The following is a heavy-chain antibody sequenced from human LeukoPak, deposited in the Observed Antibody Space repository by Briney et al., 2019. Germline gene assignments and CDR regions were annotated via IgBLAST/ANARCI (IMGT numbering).Heavy chain of an antibody. V-gene: IGHV5-51*01. J-gene: IGHJ5*02. CDR1: GYSFATYW. CDR3: ARSRSSRNWFDP. D-gene: IGHD2-15*01. CDR2: IYPGDSDT. Sequence: PGESLKISCKASGYSFATYWIAWVRQMPGTGLEPMGVIYPGDSDTRYSPSFQGQVTISVDRSRNTAYLQWSSLTASDSAIYYCARSRSSRNWFDPWGQGTLVTVSP.